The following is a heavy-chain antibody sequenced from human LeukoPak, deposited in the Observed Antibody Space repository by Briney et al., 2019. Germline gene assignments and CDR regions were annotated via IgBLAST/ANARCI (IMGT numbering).Heavy chain of an antibody. J-gene: IGHJ6*04. CDR1: GFTFSSYG. D-gene: IGHD3-16*02. CDR2: IRYDGSNK. V-gene: IGHV3-30*02. CDR3: AKDKTAATYRRMDV. Sequence: GGSLRLSCAASGFTFSSYGMHWVRQAPGKGLEWVAFIRYDGSNKYYADSVKGRFTISRDNSKNTLYLQINSLRAEDTAVYYCAKDKTAATYRRMDVGGKGTTVTVSS.